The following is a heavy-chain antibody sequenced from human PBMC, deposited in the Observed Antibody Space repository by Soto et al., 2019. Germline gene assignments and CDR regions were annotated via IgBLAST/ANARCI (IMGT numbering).Heavy chain of an antibody. V-gene: IGHV3-33*01. CDR2: IWYDGSNK. J-gene: IGHJ6*02. D-gene: IGHD1-7*01. CDR1: GFTFSSYG. CDR3: ARDMQREGGTGRSYYYGMDV. Sequence: QVQLVESGGGVVQPGRSLRLSCAASGFTFSSYGMHWVRQAPGKGLEWVAVIWYDGSNKYYADSVKGRFTISRDNSKNTRYLQMNSLRAEDTAVYYCARDMQREGGTGRSYYYGMDVWGQGTTVTVSS.